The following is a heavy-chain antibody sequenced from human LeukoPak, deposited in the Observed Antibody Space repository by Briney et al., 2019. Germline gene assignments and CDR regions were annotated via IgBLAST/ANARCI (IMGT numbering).Heavy chain of an antibody. D-gene: IGHD6-13*01. Sequence: GGSLRLSCAASGFTFSSYWMTWVRQAPGKGLEWVAKIKQDGSEKYYVDSVKGRFTISRDNAKNSLYLQMNSLGAEDTAVYYCARRGTSSSWAHFDYWGQGTLDTVSS. J-gene: IGHJ4*02. CDR3: ARRGTSSSWAHFDY. CDR1: GFTFSSYW. V-gene: IGHV3-7*05. CDR2: IKQDGSEK.